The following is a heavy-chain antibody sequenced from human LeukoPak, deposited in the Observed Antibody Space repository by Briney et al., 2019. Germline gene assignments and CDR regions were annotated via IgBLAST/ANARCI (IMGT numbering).Heavy chain of an antibody. J-gene: IGHJ4*02. CDR2: ISSSGSTT. CDR3: ARATYSGTYSGQYYFDS. Sequence: GGSLRLSCASSGFTFSAYYMTWIRQAPGEGLEWLSDISSSGSTTYNADSVRGRFIISRDNSKNSLYLQLNSLTAEDTAVYFCARATYSGTYSGQYYFDSWGQGTLVTVSS. D-gene: IGHD1-26*01. CDR1: GFTFSAYY. V-gene: IGHV3-11*04.